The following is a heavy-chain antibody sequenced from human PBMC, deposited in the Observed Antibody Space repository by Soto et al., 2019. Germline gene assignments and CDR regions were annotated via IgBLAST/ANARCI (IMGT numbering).Heavy chain of an antibody. CDR1: GGSISSGDYY. D-gene: IGHD2-2*01. V-gene: IGHV4-30-4*01. CDR3: ARDLIVVVPAAGGNYYYSYYMDV. J-gene: IGHJ6*03. Sequence: SETLSLTCTVSGGSISSGDYYWSWIRQPPGKGLEWIGYIYYSGSTYYNPSLKSRVTISVDTSKNQFSLKLSSVTAADTAVYYCARDLIVVVPAAGGNYYYSYYMDVWGKGTTVTVSS. CDR2: IYYSGST.